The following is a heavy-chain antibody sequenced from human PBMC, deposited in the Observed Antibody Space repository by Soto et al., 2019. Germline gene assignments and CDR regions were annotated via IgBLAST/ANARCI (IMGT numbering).Heavy chain of an antibody. V-gene: IGHV1-18*04. D-gene: IGHD2-2*02. CDR2: ISAYDGNT. J-gene: IGHJ4*02. CDR1: GYTYTSYG. CDR3: ARDHCSSISCYSAVDY. Sequence: GASVKVSCKASGYTYTSYGFIWVRQAPGQGLEWMGWISAYDGNTNYAQKLQGRVTMTTDTSTSTAYMELRSLRSDDTAVYYCARDHCSSISCYSAVDYWGQGTLVTVSS.